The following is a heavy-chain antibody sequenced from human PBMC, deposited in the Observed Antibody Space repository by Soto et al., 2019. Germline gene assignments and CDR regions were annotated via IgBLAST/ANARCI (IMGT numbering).Heavy chain of an antibody. CDR3: ARTFDFWRGYYFFY. D-gene: IGHD3-3*01. CDR1: GFSLSTSGVA. CDR2: IFWDDDK. J-gene: IGHJ4*02. Sequence: QITLKESGPTLVKPTQTLTLTCTFSGFSLSTSGVAVGWIRQAPRKAPEWLAFIFWDDDKRYSPSLENRLTITKDTSKYQVVLTMTNMDPVDTATYYCARTFDFWRGYYFFYWGRGTLVTVSS. V-gene: IGHV2-5*02.